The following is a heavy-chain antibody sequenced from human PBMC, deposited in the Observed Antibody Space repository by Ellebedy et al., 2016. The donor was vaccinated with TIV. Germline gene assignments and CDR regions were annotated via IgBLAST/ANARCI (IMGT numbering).Heavy chain of an antibody. J-gene: IGHJ6*02. CDR1: GFTFSTYA. V-gene: IGHV3-30*10. CDR3: ARDEWSYGDYYYNGMDV. D-gene: IGHD5-18*01. Sequence: GESLKISCAASGFTFSTYAMHWVRQAPGKGLEWVALISYGGNDQYYTDSVKGRFSISRDTSKDTVSLQMNNLRPEDPAVYYCARDEWSYGDYYYNGMDVWGQGTTVTVSS. CDR2: ISYGGNDQ.